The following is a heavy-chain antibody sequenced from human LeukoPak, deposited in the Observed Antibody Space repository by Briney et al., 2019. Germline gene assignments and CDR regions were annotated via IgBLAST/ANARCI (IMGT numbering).Heavy chain of an antibody. J-gene: IGHJ4*02. CDR3: AEGYNYGFGY. V-gene: IGHV3-23*01. D-gene: IGHD5-18*01. CDR2: ISDIVSRT. Sequence: GGTLRLSFAASGFTFSNYGMSWVRQAPGKGLEWVSSISDIVSRTYYAGSVEGRFTISRDNSKNTLFLQMNSLRAEDSAVYFWAEGYNYGFGYWGQGTLVTVSS. CDR1: GFTFSNYG.